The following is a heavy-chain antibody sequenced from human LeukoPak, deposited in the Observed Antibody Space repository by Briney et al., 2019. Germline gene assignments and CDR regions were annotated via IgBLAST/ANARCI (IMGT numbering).Heavy chain of an antibody. J-gene: IGHJ4*02. CDR3: ARPSRDGYNYIGY. Sequence: PGGSLRLSCAASGFTFSSYAMHWVRQAPGKGLEYVSAISSNGGSTYYANSVKGRFTISRDNSKNTLYLQMGSLRAEDMAVYYCARPSRDGYNYIGYWGQGTLVTVS. D-gene: IGHD5-24*01. V-gene: IGHV3-64*01. CDR1: GFTFSSYA. CDR2: ISSNGGST.